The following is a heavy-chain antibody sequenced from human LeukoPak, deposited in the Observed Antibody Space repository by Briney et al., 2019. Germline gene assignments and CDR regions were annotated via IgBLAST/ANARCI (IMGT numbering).Heavy chain of an antibody. D-gene: IGHD1-26*01. CDR1: GYTFTGYY. CDR3: ARGGGSYFDAFDI. Sequence: ASVKVSCKASGYTFTGYYIHWVRQAPGQGLEWMGWINCNTGDTNYAQKFQGRVTMTRDTSIKTAYMELSRLTSDDTAVYYCARGGGSYFDAFDIWGQGTKVTVSS. J-gene: IGHJ3*02. CDR2: INCNTGDT. V-gene: IGHV1-2*02.